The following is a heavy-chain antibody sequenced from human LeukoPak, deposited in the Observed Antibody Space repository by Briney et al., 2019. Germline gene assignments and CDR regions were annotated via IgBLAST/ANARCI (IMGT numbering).Heavy chain of an antibody. CDR3: AKWGDYDVLTGYYVSDF. J-gene: IGHJ4*02. Sequence: PGASLRLSCEASGFIFSNYAMYWVRQAPGKGLEWVSAISGRSDNTYYADSVKGRFTLSRDSSKNTLYLQMNSLRADDTAVYYCAKWGDYDVLTGYYVSDFWGQGTLVTVSS. CDR2: ISGRSDNT. D-gene: IGHD3-9*01. V-gene: IGHV3-23*01. CDR1: GFIFSNYA.